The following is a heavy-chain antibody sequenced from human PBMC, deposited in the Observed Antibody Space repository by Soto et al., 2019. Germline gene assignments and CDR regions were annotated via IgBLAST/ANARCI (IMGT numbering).Heavy chain of an antibody. V-gene: IGHV3-30*18. CDR3: AKSFFPRGGGELFDD. J-gene: IGHJ4*01. CDR2: TSDDGNRK. CDR1: GFTFSKYP. Sequence: PGGSLRLSCAASGFTFSKYPMHWVRQAPGKGLDWVAMTSDDGNRKEYADSVKGRFTISRDSATNTLYLQMNSLRAEDTAVYYCAKSFFPRGGGELFDDWGKGIPVTVCS. D-gene: IGHD3-10*01.